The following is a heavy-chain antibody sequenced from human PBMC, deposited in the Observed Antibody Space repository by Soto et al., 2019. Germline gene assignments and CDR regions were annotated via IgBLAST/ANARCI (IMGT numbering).Heavy chain of an antibody. V-gene: IGHV1-8*01. J-gene: IGHJ3*02. D-gene: IGHD4-4*01. Sequence: ASVKVSCKASGYTFTSYDVNWVRQATGQGLEWMGWVNPNSGSTVYAQKFQGRLTLARDTSISTAYLELSSLRSEDTAVYYCARGRLQWMSLDIWGQGTMVTVSS. CDR3: ARGRLQWMSLDI. CDR2: VNPNSGST. CDR1: GYTFTSYD.